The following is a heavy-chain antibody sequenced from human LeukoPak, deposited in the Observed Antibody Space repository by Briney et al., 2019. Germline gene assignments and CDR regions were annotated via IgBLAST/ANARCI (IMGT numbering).Heavy chain of an antibody. CDR1: GGSFSGYY. D-gene: IGHD5-18*01. CDR2: NNHSGST. CDR3: ATDVPYSYVRA. Sequence: PSETLSLTCAVYGGSFSGYYWSWIRQPPGKGLEWIWENNHSGSTNYNPSLKSRVTISVDTSKNQFSLEVNSVTAADTAVYYCATDVPYSYVRAWGQGTLVIVSS. V-gene: IGHV4-34*01. J-gene: IGHJ5*02.